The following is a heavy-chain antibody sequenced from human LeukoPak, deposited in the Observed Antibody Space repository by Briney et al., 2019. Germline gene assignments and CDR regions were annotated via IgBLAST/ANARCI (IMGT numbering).Heavy chain of an antibody. CDR1: EYSFPNYC. Sequence: GESLKISCKHSEYSFPNYCIGWVRQMPGKGLEWMGIIYPDDSDTRYSPSFQGQVTISADKSISTVYLQWSSLKASDTAMYYCARSANQGGIWVWGQGTLVTVSS. CDR2: IYPDDSDT. D-gene: IGHD3-16*01. V-gene: IGHV5-51*01. CDR3: ARSANQGGIWV. J-gene: IGHJ4*02.